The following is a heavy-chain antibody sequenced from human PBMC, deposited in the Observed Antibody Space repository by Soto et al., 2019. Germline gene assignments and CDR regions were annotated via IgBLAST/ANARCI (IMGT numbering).Heavy chain of an antibody. CDR3: ARARIAVAGNPDYFQL. CDR1: GFTVSSNY. V-gene: IGHV3-66*01. Sequence: EVQLVESGGGLVQPGGSLRLSCAASGFTVSSNYMSWVRQAPGKGLEWVSVIYSGGSTYYADSVKGRFTISRDNSKNTLYLQMNSLRAEDTAVYYCARARIAVAGNPDYFQLWGQGTLVTVSS. D-gene: IGHD6-19*01. J-gene: IGHJ1*01. CDR2: IYSGGST.